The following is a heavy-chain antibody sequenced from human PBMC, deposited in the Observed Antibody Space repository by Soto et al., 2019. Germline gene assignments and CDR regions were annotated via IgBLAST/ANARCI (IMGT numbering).Heavy chain of an antibody. CDR3: AAAGTYYYDSSGYRPFDY. Sequence: ASVKVSCKASGFTFTSSAVQWVREARGQRLEWIGWIVVGSGNTNYAQKFQERVTITRDMSTSTAYMELSSLRSEDTAVYYCAAAGTYYYDSSGYRPFDYWGQGTLVTVSS. V-gene: IGHV1-58*01. J-gene: IGHJ4*02. CDR2: IVVGSGNT. D-gene: IGHD3-22*01. CDR1: GFTFTSSA.